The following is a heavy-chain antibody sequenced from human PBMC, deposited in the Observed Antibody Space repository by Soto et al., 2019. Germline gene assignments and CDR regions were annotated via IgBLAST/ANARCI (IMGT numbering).Heavy chain of an antibody. J-gene: IGHJ5*02. CDR1: GDSVSSNSAG. Sequence: PSQTLSLTCAISGDSVSSNSAGWNWIRQSPSRGLEWLGRTYYRSKWYNDYAVSVKRRITINPDTSKKQFSLQMKTVTPEDTAVYYCARDRGGTFPFDPWGQGTLVTVSS. V-gene: IGHV6-1*01. D-gene: IGHD2-15*01. CDR2: TYYRSKWYN. CDR3: ARDRGGTFPFDP.